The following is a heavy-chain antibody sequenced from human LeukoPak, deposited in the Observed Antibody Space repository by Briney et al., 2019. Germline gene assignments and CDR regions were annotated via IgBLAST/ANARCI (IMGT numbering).Heavy chain of an antibody. D-gene: IGHD3-10*01. Sequence: GGSLRLSCAASGFSFSSYSMNWARQSPGKGLEWDSYISSSSSTISYADSVKGRFTISRDNAKNSLYLQMNSLRAEDTAVYYCASDYNTYYYGSGGFYWGQGTLVTVSS. V-gene: IGHV3-48*04. CDR2: ISSSSSTI. CDR3: ASDYNTYYYGSGGFY. CDR1: GFSFSSYS. J-gene: IGHJ4*02.